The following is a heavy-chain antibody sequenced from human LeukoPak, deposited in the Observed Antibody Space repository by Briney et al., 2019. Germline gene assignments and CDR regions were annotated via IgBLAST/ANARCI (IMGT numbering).Heavy chain of an antibody. D-gene: IGHD6-6*01. J-gene: IGHJ6*03. CDR2: IYTSGST. V-gene: IGHV4-61*02. Sequence: TSETLSLTCTVSGGSISSGSYYWSWIRQPAGKGLEWIGRIYTSGSTNYNPSLKSRVTISVDTSKNQFSLKLSSVTAADTAVYYCAREPIRPPRYYYYMDVWGKGTTVTVSS. CDR3: AREPIRPPRYYYYMDV. CDR1: GGSISSGSYY.